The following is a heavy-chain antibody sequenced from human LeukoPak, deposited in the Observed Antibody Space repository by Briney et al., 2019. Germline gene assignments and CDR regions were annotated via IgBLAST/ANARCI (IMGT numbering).Heavy chain of an antibody. J-gene: IGHJ6*03. Sequence: GGSLRLSCAASGFTFSSYSMNWVRQAPGKGLEWVSYISSSSSTIYYADSVKGRFTISRDNAKNSLYLQMNSLRAEDTAVYYCARDVGYYDSSGYYKPYYYYYYMDVWGKGTTVTVSS. V-gene: IGHV3-48*01. CDR2: ISSSSSTI. CDR3: ARDVGYYDSSGYYKPYYYYYYMDV. CDR1: GFTFSSYS. D-gene: IGHD3-22*01.